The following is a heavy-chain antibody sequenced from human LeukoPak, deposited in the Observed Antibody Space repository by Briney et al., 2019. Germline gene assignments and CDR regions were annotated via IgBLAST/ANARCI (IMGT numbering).Heavy chain of an antibody. CDR2: IYYSGST. J-gene: IGHJ3*02. D-gene: IGHD3-10*01. CDR1: GGSISSYY. Sequence: SETLSLTCTVSGGSISSYYWSWIRQPPGKGLEWIGYIYYSGSTYYNPSLKSRVTISVDTSKNQFSLKLSSVTAADTAVYYCARALGFGELLLGDAFDIWGQGTMVTVSS. V-gene: IGHV4-59*12. CDR3: ARALGFGELLLGDAFDI.